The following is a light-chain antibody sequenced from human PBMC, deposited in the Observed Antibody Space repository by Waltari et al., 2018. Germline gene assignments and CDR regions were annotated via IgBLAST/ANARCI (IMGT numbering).Light chain of an antibody. CDR2: AAT. CDR3: QQSYSTPYT. V-gene: IGKV1-39*01. CDR1: QNIRNF. J-gene: IGKJ2*01. Sequence: DIQMTQSPSSLSASVGDRVTITCRASQNIRNFLNWYQQKPGKAPRLLIYAATTLQTGVPARFSGNRSGTDITLTIRDLQPEDFATYSCQQSYSTPYTFGQGTKMEI.